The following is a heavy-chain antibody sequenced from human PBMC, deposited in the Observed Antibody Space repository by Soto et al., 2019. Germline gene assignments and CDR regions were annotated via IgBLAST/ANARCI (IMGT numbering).Heavy chain of an antibody. D-gene: IGHD2-21*02. Sequence: QVQLVQSGAEVKKPGASVKVSCKASGYTFTGYYMHWVRQAPGQGLEWMGWINPNSGGTNYAQKFQGWVTLTRDTSISTAYMELSRLRSDDTAVYYCARGEVVTATHWYFDLWCRGTLVTVSS. J-gene: IGHJ2*01. V-gene: IGHV1-2*04. CDR2: INPNSGGT. CDR1: GYTFTGYY. CDR3: ARGEVVTATHWYFDL.